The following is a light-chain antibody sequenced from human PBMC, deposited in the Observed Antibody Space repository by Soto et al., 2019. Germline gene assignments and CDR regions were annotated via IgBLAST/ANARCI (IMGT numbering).Light chain of an antibody. CDR2: AAS. CDR1: QDIVAY. J-gene: IGKJ5*01. CDR3: QQLNSYPIT. V-gene: IGKV1-9*01. Sequence: DIQVNQSQSSVAASVGDRVTITCRASQDIVAYLAWYQHKPGRAPELLIRAASTLQSGVPSRFSGSGSGTDSTLTINSLQPEDFATYYCQQLNSYPITSGQVRRLEI.